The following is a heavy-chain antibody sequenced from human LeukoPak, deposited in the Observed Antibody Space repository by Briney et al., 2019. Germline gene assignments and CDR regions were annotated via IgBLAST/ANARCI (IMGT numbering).Heavy chain of an antibody. CDR1: GYTVTGYY. D-gene: IGHD1-26*01. Sequence: ASVKVSCKASGYTVTGYYIHWVREAPGQGLEWVGRINPNNGGTNYAQKFQGRVTMTGDTSISTDYMEPSSLRSDDTAVYYCTRESGSYHGNDYWGQGTLVTVSS. CDR3: TRESGSYHGNDY. CDR2: INPNNGGT. V-gene: IGHV1-2*06. J-gene: IGHJ4*02.